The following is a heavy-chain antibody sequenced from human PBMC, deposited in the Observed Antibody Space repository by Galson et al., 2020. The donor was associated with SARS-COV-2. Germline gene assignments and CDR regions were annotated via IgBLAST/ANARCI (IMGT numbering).Heavy chain of an antibody. D-gene: IGHD4-17*01. CDR3: ARDNGDYARQSRMDV. Sequence: GGSLRLSCAASGFSFTSYDMNWVRQAPGKGLEWVSYISRTTRHIYYADSVRGRFIISRDNAENSLYLQMDSLRAEDTAVYFCARDNGDYARQSRMDVGGQGTTVIVSS. V-gene: IGHV3-21*05. CDR2: ISRTTRHI. CDR1: GFSFTSYD. J-gene: IGHJ6*02.